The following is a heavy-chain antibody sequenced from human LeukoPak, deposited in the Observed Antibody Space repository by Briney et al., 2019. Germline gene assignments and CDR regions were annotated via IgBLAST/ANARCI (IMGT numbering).Heavy chain of an antibody. CDR3: EREGLIGNWFDP. CDR2: IYYSGST. V-gene: IGHV4-61*01. CDR1: GGSVSSGSYY. J-gene: IGHJ5*02. D-gene: IGHD3-16*01. Sequence: SQTLPLTCTVSGGSVSSGSYYWSWIRQPPGKGLEWIGYIYYSGSTNYNPSLKSRVTISVDTSKNQFSLKLSSVTAADTAVYYCEREGLIGNWFDPWGQGTLVTVSS.